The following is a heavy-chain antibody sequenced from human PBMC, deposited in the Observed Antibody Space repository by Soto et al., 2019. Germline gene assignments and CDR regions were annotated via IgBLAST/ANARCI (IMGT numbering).Heavy chain of an antibody. V-gene: IGHV3-23*01. CDR1: GFTFSSYA. D-gene: IGHD6-13*01. Sequence: EVQLLESGGALVQPGGSLRLSCAASGFTFSSYAMSWVRQAPGKGLEWVSSISASGDITHNADSVKGRFAISRDNSKNTLVLQLNSLTADDTAVYYCAKGGLYNSSWYEGYWGQGTLVTVSS. CDR2: ISASGDIT. J-gene: IGHJ4*02. CDR3: AKGGLYNSSWYEGY.